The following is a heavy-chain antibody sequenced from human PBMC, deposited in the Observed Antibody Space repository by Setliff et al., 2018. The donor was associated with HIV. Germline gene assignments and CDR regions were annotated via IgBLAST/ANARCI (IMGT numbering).Heavy chain of an antibody. CDR3: ARAEMATIVAFDI. CDR1: GGSISSYY. CDR2: IFYSGST. Sequence: PSETLSLTCTVSGGSISSYYWSWIRQPPGKGLEWIGYIFYSGSTNYNPSLKSRVTISVDTSKNHFSLKLTSVTAADTAVYYCARAEMATIVAFDIWGQGTMVTVSS. V-gene: IGHV4-59*01. D-gene: IGHD5-12*01. J-gene: IGHJ3*02.